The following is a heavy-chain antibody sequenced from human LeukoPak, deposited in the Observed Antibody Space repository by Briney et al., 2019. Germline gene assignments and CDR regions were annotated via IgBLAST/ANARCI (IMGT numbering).Heavy chain of an antibody. CDR1: GGSISSYY. CDR3: ARHIVVPAAIPYYYYYGMDV. V-gene: IGHV4-4*07. J-gene: IGHJ6*02. CDR2: IYTSGST. Sequence: SETLSLTCTVSGGSISSYYWSWIRQPAGKGLEWIGRIYTSGSTNYNPSLKSRVTMSVDTSKNQFSLKLSSVTAADTAVYYCARHIVVPAAIPYYYYYGMDVWGQGTTVTVSS. D-gene: IGHD2-2*02.